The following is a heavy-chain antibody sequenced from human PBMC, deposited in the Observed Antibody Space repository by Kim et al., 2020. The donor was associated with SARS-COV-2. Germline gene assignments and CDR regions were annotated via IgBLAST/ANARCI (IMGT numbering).Heavy chain of an antibody. CDR3: ARDRITMTSYWYFDL. V-gene: IGHV4-39*07. Sequence: SSLKSRVTISVDTSKNQFSLKLSSVTAADTAVYYCARDRITMTSYWYFDLWGRGTLVTVSS. D-gene: IGHD3-22*01. J-gene: IGHJ2*01.